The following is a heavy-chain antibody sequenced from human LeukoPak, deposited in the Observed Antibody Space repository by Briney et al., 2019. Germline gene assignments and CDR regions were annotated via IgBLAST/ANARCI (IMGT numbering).Heavy chain of an antibody. J-gene: IGHJ4*02. CDR3: AKGYYADYGDH. D-gene: IGHD4-17*01. CDR1: GFTFSSYG. V-gene: IGHV3-30*18. Sequence: GRSLRLSCAASGFTFSSYGMHWVRQAPGKGLWWVAVISYDGSNKYYADSVKGRFTISRDNSKNTLYLQMNSLRVEDTAVYYCAKGYYADYGDHWGQGTLVTVSS. CDR2: ISYDGSNK.